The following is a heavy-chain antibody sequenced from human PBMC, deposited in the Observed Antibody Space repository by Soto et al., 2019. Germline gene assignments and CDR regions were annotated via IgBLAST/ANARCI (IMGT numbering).Heavy chain of an antibody. D-gene: IGHD3-10*01. J-gene: IGHJ6*01. V-gene: IGHV3-15*01. Sequence: EVPLVESGGGMVMPGGSLRLSCAASGFTFSDAWMTWIRQAPGKGLQCVGRIKRKIDGETTDYAAPVKGRFTISRDGSKNTLYLQMNSRKVEDTAMYYCGTDRGGGMDGWGQGTTVTVSS. CDR2: IKRKIDGETT. CDR3: GTDRGGGMDG. CDR1: GFTFSDAW.